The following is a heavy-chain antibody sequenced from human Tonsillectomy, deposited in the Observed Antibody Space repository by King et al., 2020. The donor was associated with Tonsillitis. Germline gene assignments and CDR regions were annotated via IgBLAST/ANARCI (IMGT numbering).Heavy chain of an antibody. CDR3: AAPAVEGWGGSYFLDY. J-gene: IGHJ4*02. D-gene: IGHD1-26*01. CDR1: GFTFDDYT. Sequence: VQLVESGGVVVQPGGSLRLSCAASGFTFDDYTMHWVRQAPGKGLEWVCLISWDGGSTYYADSVKGRFTISRDNSKKSLYLQMNSLSTEDTALYYFAAPAVEGWGGSYFLDYWGQGTLVTVSS. V-gene: IGHV3-43*01. CDR2: ISWDGGST.